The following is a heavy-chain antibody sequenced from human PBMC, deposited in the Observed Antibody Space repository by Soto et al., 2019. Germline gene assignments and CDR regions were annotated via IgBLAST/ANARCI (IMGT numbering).Heavy chain of an antibody. J-gene: IGHJ4*02. V-gene: IGHV1-18*01. CDR2: ISAYNGNT. Sequence: QVQLVQSGAEVKKPGASVKVSCKASGYTFTNYGISWVRQAPGQGLEWMGWISAYNGNTKYAQNLQGRVTMTTDTPTSTADMELGSLTSDDTAVYYCGRTLPPIDYWGQGTLVTVSS. CDR3: GRTLPPIDY. CDR1: GYTFTNYG. D-gene: IGHD2-15*01.